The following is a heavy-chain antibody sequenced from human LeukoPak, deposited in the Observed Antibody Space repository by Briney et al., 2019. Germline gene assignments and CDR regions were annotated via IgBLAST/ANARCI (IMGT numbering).Heavy chain of an antibody. CDR1: GYTFSSYA. Sequence: SCKASGYTFSSYAMHWVRQAPGKGLEWVAVIAYDGSSKYYADSVKGRFTISRDNSKNTLSLQMNSLRAEDTAVYYCARGTYYYGSGSYYPPDYWGQGTLVTVSS. CDR3: ARGTYYYGSGSYYPPDY. J-gene: IGHJ4*02. V-gene: IGHV3-30*04. CDR2: IAYDGSSK. D-gene: IGHD3-10*01.